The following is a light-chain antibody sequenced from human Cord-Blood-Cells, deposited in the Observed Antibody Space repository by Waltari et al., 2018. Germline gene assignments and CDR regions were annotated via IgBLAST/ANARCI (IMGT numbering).Light chain of an antibody. Sequence: QSALTQPASVSGSPGQSITISCTVTRTHDGGYNYVSWYQQPPGRAPKLMIYDVSKRPSGVSNRFSGSKSGNTASLTISGLQAEDEADYYCSSYTSSSTLVFGGGTKLTVL. CDR1: RTHDGGYNY. V-gene: IGLV2-14*01. CDR3: SSYTSSSTLV. J-gene: IGLJ3*02. CDR2: DVS.